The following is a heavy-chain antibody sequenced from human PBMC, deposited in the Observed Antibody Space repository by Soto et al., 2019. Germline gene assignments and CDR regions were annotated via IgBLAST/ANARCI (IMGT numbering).Heavy chain of an antibody. Sequence: SETLSLTCAVSGGSITSGGYSWSWIRQPPGKGLEWIGYIYDSGSSYYNSSLKSRLTISLDRSRNQFSLKLSSVTAADTAVYYCARLPARLGAFDIWGRGTMVTVSS. CDR3: ARLPARLGAFDI. J-gene: IGHJ3*02. V-gene: IGHV4-30-2*01. CDR1: GGSITSGGYS. CDR2: IYDSGSS. D-gene: IGHD6-25*01.